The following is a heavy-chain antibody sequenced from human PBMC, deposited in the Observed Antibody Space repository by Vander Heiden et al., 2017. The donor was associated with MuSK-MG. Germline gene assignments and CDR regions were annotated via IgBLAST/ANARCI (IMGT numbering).Heavy chain of an antibody. V-gene: IGHV3-23*01. CDR3: AKARVVAATPNDY. D-gene: IGHD2-15*01. J-gene: IGHJ4*02. Sequence: EVQLLESGGGLVQPGGSLRPSCAASGLPFSSYAMGWVRQAPGKGLEWVSAISGSGGSTYYADSVKGRFTISRDNSKNTLYLQMNSLRAEDTAVYYCAKARVVAATPNDYWGQGTLVTVSS. CDR1: GLPFSSYA. CDR2: ISGSGGST.